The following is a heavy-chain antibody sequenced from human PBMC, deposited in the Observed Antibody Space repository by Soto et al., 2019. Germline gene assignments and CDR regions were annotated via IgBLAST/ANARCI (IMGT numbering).Heavy chain of an antibody. CDR2: INPNGGVT. Sequence: QVQLVQSGAEVRKPGASVTVSCRSSGDSFTDYYIHWVRQAPGQGFEWMGWINPNGGVTKYAQKFQGWVSMTRDTSIRTVYMQLSRLRSDDTAVYYCARESGGATATLDYYYFYMDVWGTGNTVTVSS. J-gene: IGHJ6*03. D-gene: IGHD5-12*01. V-gene: IGHV1-2*04. CDR1: GDSFTDYY. CDR3: ARESGGATATLDYYYFYMDV.